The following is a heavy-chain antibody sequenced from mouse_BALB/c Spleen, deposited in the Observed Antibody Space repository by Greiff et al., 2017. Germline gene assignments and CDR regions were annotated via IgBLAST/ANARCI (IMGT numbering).Heavy chain of an antibody. CDR2: IDPANGNT. CDR3: ASDYDSCYAMDY. CDR1: GFNIKDTY. J-gene: IGHJ4*01. V-gene: IGHV14-3*02. Sequence: VQLQQSGAELVKPCASVKLSCTASGFNIKDTYMHWVKQRPDQGLEWIGRIDPANGNTKYDPKFQGKATITADTSSNTAYLQLSSLTSEDTAVYYCASDYDSCYAMDYWGQGTSVTVSS. D-gene: IGHD2-4*01.